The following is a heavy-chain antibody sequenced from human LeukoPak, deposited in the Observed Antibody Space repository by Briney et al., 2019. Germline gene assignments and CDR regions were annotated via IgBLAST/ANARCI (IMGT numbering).Heavy chain of an antibody. Sequence: GESLNFSGKGSGSSFTSYWIGWVRQMPGKGLEWMGIIYPGDSDTRYSPSFQGQVTISADKSISTAYLQWSSLKASDTPMYYCARQSGYSSSSDWDYWGQGTLVTVPS. CDR1: GSSFTSYW. J-gene: IGHJ4*02. V-gene: IGHV5-51*01. CDR3: ARQSGYSSSSDWDY. CDR2: IYPGDSDT. D-gene: IGHD6-6*01.